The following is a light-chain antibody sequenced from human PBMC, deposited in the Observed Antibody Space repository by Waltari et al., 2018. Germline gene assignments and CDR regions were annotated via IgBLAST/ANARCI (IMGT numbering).Light chain of an antibody. CDR2: EDS. J-gene: IGLJ3*02. CDR3: CSYAGSSTLV. CDR1: STDVGRSNL. Sequence: HSALTQPASVSGSPGQSITISCTGTSTDVGRSNLHSWYQQPPDKAPKLMIYEDSKRPSGVSNRFSGSKSGNTASLTISGLQAEDEADYYCCSYAGSSTLVFGGGTKLTVL. V-gene: IGLV2-23*01.